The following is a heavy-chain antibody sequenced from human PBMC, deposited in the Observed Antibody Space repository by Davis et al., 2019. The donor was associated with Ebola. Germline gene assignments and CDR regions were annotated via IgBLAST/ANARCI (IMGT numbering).Heavy chain of an antibody. CDR2: IIPMVGTT. D-gene: IGHD3-22*01. V-gene: IGHV1-69*13. Sequence: SVKVSCKASGGTFGSYAISWVRQAPGQGLEWMGGIIPMVGTTKYAQKFQGRVTIIADESARTAYMELSSLRSEDTAVYYCARDRYSDGSGYFFEQSHWGQGTLVTVSS. CDR1: GGTFGSYA. J-gene: IGHJ4*02. CDR3: ARDRYSDGSGYFFEQSH.